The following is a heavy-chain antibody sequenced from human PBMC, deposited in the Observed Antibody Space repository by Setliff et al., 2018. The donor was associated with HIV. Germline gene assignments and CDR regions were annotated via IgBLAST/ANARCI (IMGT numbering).Heavy chain of an antibody. J-gene: IGHJ6*03. CDR2: IYYSGST. V-gene: IGHV4-39*07. CDR3: ARGRRSAAAGTRWDYMDV. Sequence: SETLSLTCTVSGGSISSSSYYWGWIRQPPGKGLGWIGSIYYSGSTYYNPSLKSRVTVSVDTSKKQFSLRLSSVTAADTAVYYCARGRRSAAAGTRWDYMDVWGKGTTVTVSS. D-gene: IGHD6-13*01. CDR1: GGSISSSSYY.